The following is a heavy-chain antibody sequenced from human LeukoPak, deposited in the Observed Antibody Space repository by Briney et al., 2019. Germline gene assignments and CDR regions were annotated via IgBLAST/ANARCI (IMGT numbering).Heavy chain of an antibody. Sequence: PGGSLRLSCAASGFSFSSYSMNWVRQAPGKGLEWVSSISSSSNYIYYADSLKGRFTISRDNAKNSLYLQMNSLRAEDTAVYYCARVDGDYGYDYWGQGTLVTVSS. CDR1: GFSFSSYS. CDR2: ISSSSNYI. J-gene: IGHJ4*02. V-gene: IGHV3-21*04. D-gene: IGHD4-17*01. CDR3: ARVDGDYGYDY.